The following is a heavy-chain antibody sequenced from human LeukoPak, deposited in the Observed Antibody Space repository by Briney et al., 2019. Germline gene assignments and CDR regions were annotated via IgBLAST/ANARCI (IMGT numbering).Heavy chain of an antibody. CDR1: GFTFNNYQ. CDR3: VTGFTGWEIDF. V-gene: IGHV3-64D*06. J-gene: IGHJ4*02. Sequence: EGSLRLSCSASGFTFNNYQMHWVRQAPGKGLEYVSAISNNGDRTFHVDSVKGRFTISRDNSKSTLYLQMSSLRVDDTAIYYCVTGFTGWEIDFWGQGTLVTVSS. D-gene: IGHD1-14*01. CDR2: ISNNGDRT.